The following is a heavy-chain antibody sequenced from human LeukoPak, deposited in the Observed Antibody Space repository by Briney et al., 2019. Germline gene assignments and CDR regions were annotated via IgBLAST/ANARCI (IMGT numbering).Heavy chain of an antibody. J-gene: IGHJ4*02. CDR1: GGSISSGGYY. CDR3: ARDLLATLDY. Sequence: SETLSLTCTVSGGSISSGGYYWSWIRQHPGKGLEWIGYIYYSGSTYYNPSLKSRVTISVDTSKNQFSLKLSSVTAADTAVYYCARDLLATLDYWGQGTLVTVSS. CDR2: IYYSGST. V-gene: IGHV4-31*03. D-gene: IGHD2-15*01.